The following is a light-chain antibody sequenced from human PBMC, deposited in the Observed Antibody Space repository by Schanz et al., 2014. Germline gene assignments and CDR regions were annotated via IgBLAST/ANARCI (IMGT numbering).Light chain of an antibody. CDR1: QSVSSN. CDR2: DAS. V-gene: IGKV3-15*01. CDR3: QHYNSWPLT. J-gene: IGKJ1*01. Sequence: EIVLTQSPGTLSLSPRERATLSCRASQSVSSNLAWYQQKPGQAPRLLIYDASTRATGFPGRFRGSGSGREFTLTISSLQSEDFAVYYCQHYNSWPLTFGQGTKVEIK.